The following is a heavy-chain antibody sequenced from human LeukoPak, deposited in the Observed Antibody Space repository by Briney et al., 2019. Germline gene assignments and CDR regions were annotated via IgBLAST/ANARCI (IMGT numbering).Heavy chain of an antibody. D-gene: IGHD5-24*01. Sequence: SDTLSLTCSVSGDSVSSSPCYGRWVRQPPGRGLERIKTTFSASTLYNPSLRSRVTILMQPSKNQFSLNLTSATAADTAIYYCARYKFHNYSDPWGQGTLVVVSS. CDR3: ARYKFHNYSDP. J-gene: IGHJ5*02. V-gene: IGHV4-61*01. CDR1: GDSVSSSPCY. CDR2: TFSAST.